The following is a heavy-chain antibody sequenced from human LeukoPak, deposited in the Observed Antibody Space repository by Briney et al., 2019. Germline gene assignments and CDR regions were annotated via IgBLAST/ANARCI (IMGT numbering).Heavy chain of an antibody. J-gene: IGHJ4*02. V-gene: IGHV4-59*01. CDR1: GGSISSYY. Sequence: SQTLALTCTVSGGSISSYYWSWIRQSPGKGLEWIGHIYSSGSTNYNPSLKSRVTISIDTSKNQFSLKLSSVAAADTAVYYCATRYCSGGSCRFDYWGQGTLVTVSS. CDR2: IYSSGST. D-gene: IGHD2-15*01. CDR3: ATRYCSGGSCRFDY.